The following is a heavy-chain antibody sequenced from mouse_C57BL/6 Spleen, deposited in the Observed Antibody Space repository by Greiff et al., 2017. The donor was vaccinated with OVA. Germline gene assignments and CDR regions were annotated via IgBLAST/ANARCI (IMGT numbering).Heavy chain of an antibody. J-gene: IGHJ2*01. CDR2: IYPGDGDT. Sequence: VQLQQSGPELVKPGASVKISCKASGYAFSSSWMNWVKQRPGKGLEWIGRIYPGDGDTNYNGKFKGKATLTADKSSSTAYMQLSSLTSEDAAVYFCARIHYYGGGSFDYWGQGTTLTVSS. V-gene: IGHV1-82*01. CDR1: GYAFSSSW. CDR3: ARIHYYGGGSFDY. D-gene: IGHD1-2*01.